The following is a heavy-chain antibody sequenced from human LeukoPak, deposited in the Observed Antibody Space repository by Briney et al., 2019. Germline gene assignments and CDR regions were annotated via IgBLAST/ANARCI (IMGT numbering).Heavy chain of an antibody. J-gene: IGHJ4*02. Sequence: GGSLRLSCAASGFTFSSYAMNWVRQAPGKGLEWVSVISGSGGSTSYADSVKGRFTISRDNSKNTLYLQMNSLRAEDTAVYYCAKDTRRDFVDYWGQGTLVTVSS. CDR2: ISGSGGST. V-gene: IGHV3-23*01. D-gene: IGHD3-3*01. CDR1: GFTFSSYA. CDR3: AKDTRRDFVDY.